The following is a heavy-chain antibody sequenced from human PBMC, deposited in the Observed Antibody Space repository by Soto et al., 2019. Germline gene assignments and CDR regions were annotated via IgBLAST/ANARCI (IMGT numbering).Heavy chain of an antibody. CDR2: IKEDGSEI. CDR1: GFTFGRHW. CDR3: AIDTYGDNGQVLDY. D-gene: IGHD4-17*01. V-gene: IGHV3-7*01. Sequence: EVQVVESGGGLVQPGGSLRLSCAGSGFTFGRHWMTWVRQAPGKGLVWVANIKEDGSEIYYVDSVKGRFTISRANAKNSVYLQMNSLRAEDTALYYCAIDTYGDNGQVLDYWGQGTLVTVSS. J-gene: IGHJ4*02.